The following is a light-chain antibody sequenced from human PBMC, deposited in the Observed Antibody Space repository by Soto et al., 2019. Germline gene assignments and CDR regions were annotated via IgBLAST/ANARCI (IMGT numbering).Light chain of an antibody. CDR3: QQGDSFPIT. CDR2: APS. Sequence: DIQMTQSPSSVSASVGDRVTITCRASQSISSWLAWYQQKPGTVPKLLIYAPSSLQSGVPSRFSGSGAGTEFTLTISSLQPEDFGTYYCQQGDSFPITFGQGTRLEIK. V-gene: IGKV1-12*01. J-gene: IGKJ5*01. CDR1: QSISSW.